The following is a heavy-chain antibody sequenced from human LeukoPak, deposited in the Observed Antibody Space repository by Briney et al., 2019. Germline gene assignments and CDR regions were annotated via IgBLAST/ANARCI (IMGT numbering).Heavy chain of an antibody. CDR1: GFTFSSYS. CDR3: AIMGPTGTDY. J-gene: IGHJ4*02. CDR2: ISSSSSTI. D-gene: IGHD1-1*01. V-gene: IGHV3-48*01. Sequence: GGSLRRTCAASGFTFSSYSMNWVRQAPRKGLEWVSYISSSSSTIYYADSVKGRFTISRDNAKNSLYLQMNSLRAEDTAVYYCAIMGPTGTDYWGQGTLVTVSS.